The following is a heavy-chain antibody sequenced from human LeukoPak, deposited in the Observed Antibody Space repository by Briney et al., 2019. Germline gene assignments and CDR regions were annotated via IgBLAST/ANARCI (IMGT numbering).Heavy chain of an antibody. CDR1: GDSISSYY. V-gene: IGHV4-59*08. Sequence: SETLSLTCTVSGDSISSYYWSWIRQPPGKGLEWIGYIYYNGDTNYNPSLKSRVTISVDTSKNQFSLKLSSVTAADTAVYYCARVPMVRGNIDYWGQGTLVTVSS. J-gene: IGHJ4*02. CDR3: ARVPMVRGNIDY. CDR2: IYYNGDT. D-gene: IGHD3-10*01.